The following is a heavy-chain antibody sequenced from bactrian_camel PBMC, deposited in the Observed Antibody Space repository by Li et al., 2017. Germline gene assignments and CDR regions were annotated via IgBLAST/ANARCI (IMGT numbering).Heavy chain of an antibody. Sequence: QLVESGGGSVQPGGSLRLSCVASGFTYSVYCMGWFRQAPGKGREGIAVIDFRCGGTLYADSVKGRFTISQDNAKNTVYLQMNSLKPEDTALYYCAAAGPVWGSGWYCYSYPYKYWGQGTQVTVS. CDR1: GFTYSVYC. V-gene: IGHV3S25*01. CDR2: IDFRCGGT. CDR3: AAAGPVWGSGWYCYSYPYKY. J-gene: IGHJ4*01. D-gene: IGHD2*01.